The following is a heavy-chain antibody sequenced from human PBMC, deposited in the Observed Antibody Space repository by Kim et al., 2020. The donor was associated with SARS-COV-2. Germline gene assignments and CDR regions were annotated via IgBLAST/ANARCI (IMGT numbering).Heavy chain of an antibody. CDR1: GFGFSDYA. CDR2: MSGMSGWGATT. Sequence: GGSLRLSCAASGFGFSDYAMSWVRQAPGKGLEWISAMSGMSGWGATTYYADSVKGRFTVSRDNSKNTLYLHMNSLRAEDTGTYYCTKGGVGTYYHYFDYWGPGTQVTVSS. D-gene: IGHD3-10*01. J-gene: IGHJ4*02. CDR3: TKGGVGTYYHYFDY. V-gene: IGHV3-23*01.